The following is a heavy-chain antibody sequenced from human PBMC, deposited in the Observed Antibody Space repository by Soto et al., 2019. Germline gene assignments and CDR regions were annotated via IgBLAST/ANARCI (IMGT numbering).Heavy chain of an antibody. CDR2: INHDGSKT. CDR1: KFSFNNYW. V-gene: IGHV3-74*01. Sequence: XGSLRLSCSAAKFSFNNYWMHWVRQVPGKGPAWVSRINHDGSKTEYADSVKGRFTISRDNTNNTLYLQMDSLRVEDTAMYYCVREPWGFSGTWYDYWGQGSLVTVSS. J-gene: IGHJ4*02. D-gene: IGHD6-13*01. CDR3: VREPWGFSGTWYDY.